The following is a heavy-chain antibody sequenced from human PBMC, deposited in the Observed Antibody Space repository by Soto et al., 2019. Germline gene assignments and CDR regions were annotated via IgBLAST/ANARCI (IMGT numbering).Heavy chain of an antibody. Sequence: SETLSLTCTVSGGSISSYYWSWIRQPAGKGLEWIGRIYKSGSTNYNPSLKSRVSMSVGTSKNQFSLKLSSVTAADTAVYYCASPGYYGSGTPLFDPWGQGILVTVSS. D-gene: IGHD3-10*01. CDR2: IYKSGST. CDR3: ASPGYYGSGTPLFDP. J-gene: IGHJ5*02. CDR1: GGSISSYY. V-gene: IGHV4-4*07.